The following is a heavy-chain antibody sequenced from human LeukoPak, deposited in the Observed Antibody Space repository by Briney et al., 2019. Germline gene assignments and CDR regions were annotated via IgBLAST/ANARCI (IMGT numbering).Heavy chain of an antibody. CDR2: INHSGST. J-gene: IGHJ5*02. CDR3: ARGRDRRLYYYGSGSYPFDP. CDR1: GGSFSGYY. D-gene: IGHD3-10*01. Sequence: SETLSLTCAVYGGSFSGYYWSWIRQPPGKGLEWIGEINHSGSTNYNPSLKSRGTISVDTSKNQFSLKLSSVTAADTAVYYCARGRDRRLYYYGSGSYPFDPWGQGTLVTVSS. V-gene: IGHV4-34*01.